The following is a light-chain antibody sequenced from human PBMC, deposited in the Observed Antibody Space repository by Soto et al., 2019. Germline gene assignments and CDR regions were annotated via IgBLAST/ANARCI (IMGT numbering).Light chain of an antibody. CDR2: GAS. CDR3: QQYGDSRYT. J-gene: IGKJ2*01. V-gene: IGKV3-20*01. Sequence: ENVLTQFPGTLSLSPGEGATLSCRASQSVNSKYLAWYQKKPGQAPRLLIYGASNRATGIPDRFSGSGSGTDFTLSISRLETEDFAVYYCQQYGDSRYTFGQGTKLEI. CDR1: QSVNSKY.